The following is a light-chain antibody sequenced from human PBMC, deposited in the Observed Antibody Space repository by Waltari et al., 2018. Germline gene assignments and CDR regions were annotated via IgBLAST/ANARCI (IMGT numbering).Light chain of an antibody. Sequence: DIQMTQSPSTLSASVGARVTITCRASQSISSWLAWYQQKPGKAPNLLIYKASSLESGVPSRFSGSGSGTEFTLTISSLQPDDCATYYCQQYNSYPFTFGGGTKVEIK. J-gene: IGKJ4*01. CDR3: QQYNSYPFT. CDR2: KAS. V-gene: IGKV1-5*03. CDR1: QSISSW.